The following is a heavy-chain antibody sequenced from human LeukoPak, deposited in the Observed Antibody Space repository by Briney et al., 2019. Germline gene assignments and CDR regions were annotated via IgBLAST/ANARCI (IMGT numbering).Heavy chain of an antibody. D-gene: IGHD1-26*01. J-gene: IGHJ5*02. CDR2: IIPIFGTA. V-gene: IGHV1-69*13. Sequence: SVKVSCKASGYTFTSYAMNWVRQAPGQGLEWMGGIIPIFGTANYAQKFQGRVTITADESTSTAYMELSSLRSEDTAVYYCARDQGSSGSYLQTMSGSWFDPWGQGALVTVSS. CDR3: ARDQGSSGSYLQTMSGSWFDP. CDR1: GYTFTSYA.